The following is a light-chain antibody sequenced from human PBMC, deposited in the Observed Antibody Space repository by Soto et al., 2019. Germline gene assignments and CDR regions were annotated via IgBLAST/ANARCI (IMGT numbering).Light chain of an antibody. V-gene: IGLV2-14*01. J-gene: IGLJ2*01. CDR3: SSYTSSSLVV. Sequence: QSALTQPASVSGSPGQSITISCTGTSSDVGGYNYVSWYQQHPGKAPKLILYDVSNRPSGVSNRFSGSKSGNTASLTISGLQAEDEADYYCSSYTSSSLVVFGGGTKLTVL. CDR1: SSDVGGYNY. CDR2: DVS.